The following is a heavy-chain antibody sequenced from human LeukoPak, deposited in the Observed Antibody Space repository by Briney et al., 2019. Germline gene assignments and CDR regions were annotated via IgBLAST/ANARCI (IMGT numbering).Heavy chain of an antibody. V-gene: IGHV3-23*01. CDR2: ISGTSRST. D-gene: IGHD3-22*01. CDR1: GFTFSTSG. J-gene: IGHJ3*02. Sequence: GGSLRLSCAASGFTFSTSGMSWVRQAPGKGLEWVSAISGTSRSTYYADSVKGRFTLSRDNSKNTLYLQMNSLRAEDTALHYCAKGFYDSSGYYYLYAFDIWGQGTMVTVSS. CDR3: AKGFYDSSGYYYLYAFDI.